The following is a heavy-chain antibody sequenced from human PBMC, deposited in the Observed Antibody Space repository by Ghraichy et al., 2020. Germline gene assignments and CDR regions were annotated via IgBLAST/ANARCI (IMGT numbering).Heavy chain of an antibody. Sequence: SGPTLVKPTQTLTLTCTFSGFSLSTSGVGVGWIRQPPGKALEWLALIYWNDDKRYSPSLKSRLTITKDTSKNQVVLTMTNMDPVDTATYYCAHSRVGATKGPLRYWGQGTLVTVSS. CDR3: AHSRVGATKGPLRY. J-gene: IGHJ4*02. CDR1: GFSLSTSGVG. D-gene: IGHD1-26*01. CDR2: IYWNDDK. V-gene: IGHV2-5*01.